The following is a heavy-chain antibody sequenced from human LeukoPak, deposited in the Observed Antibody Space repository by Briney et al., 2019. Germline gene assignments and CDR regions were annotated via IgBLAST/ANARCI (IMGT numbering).Heavy chain of an antibody. CDR3: ARDRITMVRGVSSSPWFDP. V-gene: IGHV4-59*01. J-gene: IGHJ5*02. Sequence: SETLSLTCAVYGGSFSGYYWSWIRQPPGKGLEWMGYIYYSGSTNYNPSLKSRVTISVDTAKNQFSLQRSSVTAADTAVYYCARDRITMVRGVSSSPWFDPWGQGTLVTVSS. D-gene: IGHD3-10*01. CDR2: IYYSGST. CDR1: GGSFSGYY.